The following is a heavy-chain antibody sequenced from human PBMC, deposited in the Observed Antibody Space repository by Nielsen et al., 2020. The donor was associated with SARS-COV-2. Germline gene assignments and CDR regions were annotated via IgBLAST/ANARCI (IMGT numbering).Heavy chain of an antibody. Sequence: GESLKISCAASGFTFSSYSMNWVRQAPGKGLEWVSSISSSSSYIYYADSVKGRFTISRDNAKNSLYLQMNSLRAEDTAVYYCARGGSSPRGHYYYYYGMDVWGQGTTVTVSS. CDR2: ISSSSSYI. V-gene: IGHV3-21*01. D-gene: IGHD6-6*01. CDR3: ARGGSSPRGHYYYYYGMDV. CDR1: GFTFSSYS. J-gene: IGHJ6*02.